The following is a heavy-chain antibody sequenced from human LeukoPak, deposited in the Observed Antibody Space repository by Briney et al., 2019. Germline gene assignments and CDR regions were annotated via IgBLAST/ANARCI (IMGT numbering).Heavy chain of an antibody. V-gene: IGHV3-30*02. CDR3: AKNRVRLWVEIDY. D-gene: IGHD5-18*01. CDR1: GFTFSNYG. Sequence: GGSLRLSCAASGFTFSNYGMHWVRQAPGKGLEWVAFIRYDGSNEYHADSVKGRLTISRDNPRNTLSLQMNSLRAEDTAVYYCAKNRVRLWVEIDYWGQGALVTVSS. J-gene: IGHJ4*02. CDR2: IRYDGSNE.